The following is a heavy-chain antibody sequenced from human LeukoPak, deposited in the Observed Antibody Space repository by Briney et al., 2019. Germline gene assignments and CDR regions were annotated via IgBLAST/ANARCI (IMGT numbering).Heavy chain of an antibody. D-gene: IGHD1-7*01. CDR2: ISSDGGTD. Sequence: GGSLRLSCEASGFTFSNCGMHWVRQAPGKGLEWVAVISSDGGTDYYADPVKGRFTISRDSSKNTMYLQMNSLRTEDTAVYYCTREGMGTSFSAWFHPWGQGTLVTVSS. J-gene: IGHJ5*01. CDR1: GFTFSNCG. V-gene: IGHV3-30*03. CDR3: TREGMGTSFSAWFHP.